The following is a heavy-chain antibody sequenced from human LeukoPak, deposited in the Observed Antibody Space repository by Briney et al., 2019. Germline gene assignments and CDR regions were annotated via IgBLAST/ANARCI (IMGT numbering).Heavy chain of an antibody. CDR2: ISGSGGST. CDR1: GFTFSSYA. J-gene: IGHJ4*02. Sequence: GGSLRLSCAASGFTFSSYAMSWVRQAPGKGLEWVSAISGSGGSTYYADSVKGRFTISRDNSKNTLYLQMNSLRAEDTAVYYCAKGGYCTNGVCYELDYWGQGTLVTVSS. D-gene: IGHD2-8*01. V-gene: IGHV3-23*01. CDR3: AKGGYCTNGVCYELDY.